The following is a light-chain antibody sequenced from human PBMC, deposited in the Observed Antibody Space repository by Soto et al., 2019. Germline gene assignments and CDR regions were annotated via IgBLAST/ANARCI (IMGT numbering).Light chain of an antibody. V-gene: IGLV1-51*01. J-gene: IGLJ2*01. CDR3: GAWDDSLSVV. CDR2: DNS. CDR1: KSNIGNNY. Sequence: QAVVTQPPSVSAAPGQKVTISCSGSKSNIGNNYVSWYQHLPGTAPKLLIYDNSKRPTGIPDRFSGSKSGTSATLGITGLQTGDEADYYCGAWDDSLSVVFGGGTKLTVL.